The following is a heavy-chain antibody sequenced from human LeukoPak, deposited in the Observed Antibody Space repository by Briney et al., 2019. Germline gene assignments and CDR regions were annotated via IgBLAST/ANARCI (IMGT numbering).Heavy chain of an antibody. CDR2: FSGSVDTT. Sequence: GGSLRLSCAASGFTFTSYAMSWVRQTPGKGLEWVSTFSGSVDTTYYADSVKGRFTISRDNSKNTLDLQMNSLGAEDTAVYYCAKATLPTCGGARCYYFDNWGKGTLVTVSS. CDR1: GFTFTSYA. J-gene: IGHJ4*02. V-gene: IGHV3-23*01. D-gene: IGHD2-15*01. CDR3: AKATLPTCGGARCYYFDN.